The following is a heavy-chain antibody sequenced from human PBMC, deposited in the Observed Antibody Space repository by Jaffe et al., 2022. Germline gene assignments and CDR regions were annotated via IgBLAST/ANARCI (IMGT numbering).Heavy chain of an antibody. CDR1: GFTFSSYS. Sequence: EVQLVESGGGLVKPGGSLRLSCAASGFTFSSYSMNWVRQAPGKGLEWVSSISSSSSYIYYADSVKGRFTISRDNAKNSLYLQMNSLRAEDTAVYYCARDQSTYYYYYMDVWGKGTTVTVSS. J-gene: IGHJ6*03. CDR3: ARDQSTYYYYYMDV. V-gene: IGHV3-21*01. D-gene: IGHD2-2*01. CDR2: ISSSSSYI.